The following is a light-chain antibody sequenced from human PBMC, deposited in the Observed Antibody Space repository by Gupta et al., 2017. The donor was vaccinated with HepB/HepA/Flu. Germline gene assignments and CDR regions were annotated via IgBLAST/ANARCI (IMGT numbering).Light chain of an antibody. CDR3: QQYGSEPYS. Sequence: EIVLTQSPGTLSLSPGERATLSCRASQSVSSSDLAWCQQKPGQAPRLLIYGASSRVTGIPDRFSGSGSGADCTITISRLEPEDFAVYSGQQYGSEPYSCGQGTKLEIK. J-gene: IGKJ2*03. CDR1: QSVSSSD. V-gene: IGKV3-20*01. CDR2: GAS.